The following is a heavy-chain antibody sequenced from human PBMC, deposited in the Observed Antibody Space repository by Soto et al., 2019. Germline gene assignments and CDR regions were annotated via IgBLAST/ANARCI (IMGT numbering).Heavy chain of an antibody. D-gene: IGHD6-13*01. J-gene: IGHJ6*02. CDR1: GFTFTSSA. CDR2: IVVGSGNT. Sequence: QMQLVQSGPEVKKPGTSVKVSCKASGFTFTSSAVQWVRQARGQRLEWIGWIVVGSGNTNYAQKFQERVTITRDMSTSTAYMELSSLRSEDTAVYYCAAALSSSGYYYGMDVWGQRTTVTVSS. V-gene: IGHV1-58*01. CDR3: AAALSSSGYYYGMDV.